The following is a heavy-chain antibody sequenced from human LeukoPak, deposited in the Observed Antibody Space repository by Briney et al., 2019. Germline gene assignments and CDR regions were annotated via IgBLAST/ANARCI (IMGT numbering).Heavy chain of an antibody. CDR2: IYISGTT. J-gene: IGHJ1*01. Sequence: SETLSLTCTVSAGFISSGSYYWSWIRQPAGKGLEWIGRIYISGTTNYNPSLRSRVTISLDTSKNQFSLKLRSVTAADTAVYYCASGPTVGSGSSSNYFQRWGQGSLVTVSS. CDR1: AGFISSGSYY. CDR3: ASGPTVGSGSSSNYFQR. V-gene: IGHV4-61*02. D-gene: IGHD1-26*01.